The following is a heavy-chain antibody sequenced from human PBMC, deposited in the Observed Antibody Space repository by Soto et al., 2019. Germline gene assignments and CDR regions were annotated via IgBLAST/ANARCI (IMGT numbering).Heavy chain of an antibody. Sequence: QVQLVESGGGVVQPGRSLRLSCAASGFTFSSYGMHWVRQAPGKGLEWVAVIWYDGSNKYYADSVKGRFTISRDNSKNTLYLQMNSLRAEDTAVYYCARGKGPYSSSSSLFDPWGQGTLVTVSS. J-gene: IGHJ5*02. CDR2: IWYDGSNK. V-gene: IGHV3-33*01. D-gene: IGHD6-6*01. CDR3: ARGKGPYSSSSSLFDP. CDR1: GFTFSSYG.